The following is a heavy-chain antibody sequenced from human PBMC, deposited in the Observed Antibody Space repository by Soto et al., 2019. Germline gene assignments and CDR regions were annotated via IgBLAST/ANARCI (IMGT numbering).Heavy chain of an antibody. CDR1: GGSISSGGYS. CDR3: ARVYCSGGSCFWFDP. J-gene: IGHJ5*02. Sequence: QLQLQESGSGLVKPSQTLSLTCAVSGGSISSGGYSWSWIRQPPGKGLEWIGYIYHSGSTYYNPSLMRRVTVSVDRSKNQFSRKLSSVTAADTAVYYCARVYCSGGSCFWFDPWGQGTLVTVSS. D-gene: IGHD2-15*01. V-gene: IGHV4-30-2*01. CDR2: IYHSGST.